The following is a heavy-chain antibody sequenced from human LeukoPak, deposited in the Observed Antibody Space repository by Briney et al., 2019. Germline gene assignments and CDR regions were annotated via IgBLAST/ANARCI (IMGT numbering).Heavy chain of an antibody. V-gene: IGHV3-48*01. CDR1: GFALRSYS. J-gene: IGHJ4*02. CDR2: ISSGSDTI. Sequence: GGSLRLSCAASGFALRSYSMSWVRQAPGKGLEWLSHISSGSDTIYYADSVKGRFTISRDNAKNSLYLQMNSLRAEDTAVYYCARDNPRPDLFDYWGQGTLVTVSS. D-gene: IGHD1-1*01. CDR3: ARDNPRPDLFDY.